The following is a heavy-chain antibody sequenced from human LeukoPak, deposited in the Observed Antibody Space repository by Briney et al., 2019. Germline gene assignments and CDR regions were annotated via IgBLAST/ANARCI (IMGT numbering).Heavy chain of an antibody. Sequence: GRSLRLSCAASGFTFSSYGMHWVRQAPGKGLEWVAVISYDGSNEYYADSVKGRFTISRDNSKNTLYLLMNSLRAEDTALYYCAKWKGSNLEASGWYFDYWGQGVLVTVSS. CDR3: AKWKGSNLEASGWYFDY. CDR1: GFTFSSYG. J-gene: IGHJ4*02. D-gene: IGHD6-19*01. CDR2: ISYDGSNE. V-gene: IGHV3-30*18.